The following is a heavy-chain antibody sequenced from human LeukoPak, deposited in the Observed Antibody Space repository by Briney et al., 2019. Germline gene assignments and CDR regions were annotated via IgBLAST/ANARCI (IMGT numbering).Heavy chain of an antibody. CDR3: ARDLIAAAGTG. CDR1: GFTFSSYA. J-gene: IGHJ4*02. CDR2: ISYDGSNK. D-gene: IGHD6-13*01. Sequence: PGGSLRLSCAASGFTFSSYAMHWVRQAPGKGLEWVAVISYDGSNKYYADSVKGRFTISRDNSKNTLYLQMNSLRAEDTAVYYCARDLIAAAGTGWGQGTLVTVSS. V-gene: IGHV3-30-3*01.